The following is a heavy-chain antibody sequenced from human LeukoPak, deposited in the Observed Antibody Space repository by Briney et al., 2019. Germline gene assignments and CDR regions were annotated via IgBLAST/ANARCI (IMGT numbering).Heavy chain of an antibody. V-gene: IGHV4-59*08. J-gene: IGHJ4*02. D-gene: IGHD6-19*01. CDR2: VYYSGGT. CDR1: GGSISNYY. CDR3: ARGYSSGWYQDY. Sequence: SETLSLTCTVSGGSISNYYWSWIRQPPGKGLEWIGYVYYSGGTNYNPSLKSRVTISVDTSKNQFSLKLSSVTAADTAVYYCARGYSSGWYQDYWGQGTLVTVSS.